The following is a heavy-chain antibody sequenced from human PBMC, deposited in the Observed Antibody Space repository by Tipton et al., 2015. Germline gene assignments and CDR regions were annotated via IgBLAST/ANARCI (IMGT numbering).Heavy chain of an antibody. Sequence: TLSLTCTVSGASISSSSYYWGWIRQPPGKGLEWIGTNHYSGSSYYNPSLKSRVTISADTSKNQFSLKLSSVTAADTAVYYCARHRERGVYGAYDYWGQGTLVTVSS. D-gene: IGHD4/OR15-4a*01. CDR3: ARHRERGVYGAYDY. V-gene: IGHV4-39*01. CDR1: GASISSSSYY. J-gene: IGHJ4*02. CDR2: NHYSGSS.